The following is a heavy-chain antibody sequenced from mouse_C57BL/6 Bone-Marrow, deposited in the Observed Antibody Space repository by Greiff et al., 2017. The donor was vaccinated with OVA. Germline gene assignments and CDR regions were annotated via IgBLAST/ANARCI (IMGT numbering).Heavy chain of an antibody. CDR1: GFSLTSYG. D-gene: IGHD1-1*01. V-gene: IGHV2-6-1*01. J-gene: IGHJ4*01. CDR3: ARQYYYGSRYAMDY. CDR2: IWSDGST. Sequence: VMLVESGPGLVAPSQSLSITCTVSGFSLTSYGVHRVRQPPGKGLEWLVVIWSDGSTTYNSALKSRLSISKDNSKSQVFLKMNSLQTDDTAMYYCARQYYYGSRYAMDYWGQGTSVTVSS.